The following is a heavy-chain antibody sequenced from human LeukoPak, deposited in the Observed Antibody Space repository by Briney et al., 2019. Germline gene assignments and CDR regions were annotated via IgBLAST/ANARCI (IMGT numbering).Heavy chain of an antibody. CDR2: IITIFGAA. D-gene: IGHD6-19*01. V-gene: IGHV1-69*13. Sequence: SVKVSRKASVGTFSNYAISGVRQAPGQGEAWMGGIITIFGAATYAQKFPGRVTITADESTSAAYLELSSLRSDDTAVYYCAREGQYSSGWYRADRFDYWGQGTLVTVSS. J-gene: IGHJ4*02. CDR1: VGTFSNYA. CDR3: AREGQYSSGWYRADRFDY.